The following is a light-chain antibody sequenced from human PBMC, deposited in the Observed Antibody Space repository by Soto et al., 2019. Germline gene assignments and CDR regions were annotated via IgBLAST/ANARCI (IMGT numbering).Light chain of an antibody. CDR1: QSVSSSY. V-gene: IGKV3-20*01. CDR3: QHYGSSPLT. J-gene: IGKJ4*01. Sequence: EIVLTQSPGTLSLSPGERDTVSCRASQSVSSSYLAWYQQKPGQAPRLLIYGASSRATGIPDRFSGSGSGTDFTLTISRLETDDFAVYYCQHYGSSPLTFGGGTKVEIK. CDR2: GAS.